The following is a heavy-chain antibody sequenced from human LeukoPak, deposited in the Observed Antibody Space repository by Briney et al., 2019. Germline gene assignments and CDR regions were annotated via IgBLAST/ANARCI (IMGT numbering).Heavy chain of an antibody. V-gene: IGHV4-31*03. CDR3: ARTHYYESSGYYGFEY. CDR2: IYYSGST. CDR1: GGSIRSDGYY. J-gene: IGHJ4*02. D-gene: IGHD3-22*01. Sequence: PSETLSLTCTVSGGSIRSDGYYWSWIRQHPGKGLEWIGYIYYSGSTYYNPSLKSRVTISVDTSKNQSSLKLSSVTAADTAVYYCARTHYYESSGYYGFEYWGQGTLVTVSS.